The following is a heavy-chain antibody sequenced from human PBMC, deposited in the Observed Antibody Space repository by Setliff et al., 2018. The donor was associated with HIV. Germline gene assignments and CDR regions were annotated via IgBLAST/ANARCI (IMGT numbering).Heavy chain of an antibody. CDR3: TREKDSSGWYLNWFDP. CDR1: GFTFSDHT. CDR2: IRSKAYGGTT. D-gene: IGHD6-19*01. Sequence: QSGGSLRLSCKASGFTFSDHTMSWFRQAPGKGLECIGFIRSKAYGGTTEYAASVKGRFTISRDDSKSIAYLQMNSLKTEDTAVYFCTREKDSSGWYLNWFDPWGQGTLVTVSS. V-gene: IGHV3-49*03. J-gene: IGHJ5*02.